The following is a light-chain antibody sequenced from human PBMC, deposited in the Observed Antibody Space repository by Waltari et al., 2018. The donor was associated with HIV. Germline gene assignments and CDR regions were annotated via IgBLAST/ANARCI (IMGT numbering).Light chain of an antibody. CDR1: QSISTY. V-gene: IGKV1-39*01. CDR3: QQSYSTLWT. J-gene: IGKJ1*01. CDR2: NGN. Sequence: DIQMTKSPSSLSASVGDRVTISCRASQSISTYLNWYQQKPGRAPKLLIYNGNILQGGVPSRFSGSGSETDFTFSISSLQPEDFGTYYCQQSYSTLWTFGPGTKV.